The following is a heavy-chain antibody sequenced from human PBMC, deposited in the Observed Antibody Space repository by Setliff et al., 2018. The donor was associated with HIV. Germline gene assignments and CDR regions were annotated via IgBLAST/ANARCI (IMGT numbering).Heavy chain of an antibody. CDR1: GFTFSGYG. Sequence: PGGSLRLSCAVSGFTFSGYGMSWVRQASGKGLEWVSGISAGGGRTHYADSVKGRFSVSRDNSQNTVYLQMNTLRDEDTAVYYCVKDRELARWLQPSPGDYWGQGTLVTVSS. CDR2: ISAGGGRT. CDR3: VKDRELARWLQPSPGDY. V-gene: IGHV3-23*01. J-gene: IGHJ4*02. D-gene: IGHD3-10*01.